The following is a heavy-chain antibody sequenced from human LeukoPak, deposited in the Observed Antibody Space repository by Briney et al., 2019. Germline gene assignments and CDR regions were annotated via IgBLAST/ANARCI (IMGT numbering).Heavy chain of an antibody. Sequence: PGRSLRLSCAASGFTFTNYDMHWVRQAPGTGLEWVTLTTFDVTNRHYADSVMGRFTVSRDNSKDTLYLQINSLRPEDTAIYFCVRDLYPSQYTILTGPFDLWGQGTRVTVSS. CDR1: GFTFTNYD. D-gene: IGHD3-9*01. V-gene: IGHV3-30-3*01. CDR3: VRDLYPSQYTILTGPFDL. CDR2: TTFDVTNR. J-gene: IGHJ4*02.